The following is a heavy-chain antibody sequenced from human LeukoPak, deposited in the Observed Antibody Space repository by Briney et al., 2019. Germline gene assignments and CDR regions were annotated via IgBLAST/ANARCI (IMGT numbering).Heavy chain of an antibody. CDR2: IYYTGDT. CDR3: ARGFQWHPKPNAFDI. J-gene: IGHJ3*02. CDR1: GVSISSYY. Sequence: SETLSLTCRLSGVSISSYYWSWIRLPPGKALEWIGNIYYTGDTNYNPSLQSRVTMSVDAPRGQFSLNLGSVTAADTAVYYCARGFQWHPKPNAFDIWGHGTMVTVSS. D-gene: IGHD2-8*01. V-gene: IGHV4-59*01.